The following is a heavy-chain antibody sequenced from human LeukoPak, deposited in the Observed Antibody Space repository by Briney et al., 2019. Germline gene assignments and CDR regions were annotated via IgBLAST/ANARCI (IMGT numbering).Heavy chain of an antibody. CDR3: ARDRSGGTEGFDP. D-gene: IGHD1-1*01. V-gene: IGHV1-69*04. Sequence: ASVKVSCKASGGTFSSYAISWVRQAPGQGLEWMGRIIPILGIANYAQKFQGRVTITADKSTSTAYMELSSLRSEDTAVYYCARDRSGGTEGFDPWGQGTLVTVSS. CDR2: IIPILGIA. J-gene: IGHJ5*02. CDR1: GGTFSSYA.